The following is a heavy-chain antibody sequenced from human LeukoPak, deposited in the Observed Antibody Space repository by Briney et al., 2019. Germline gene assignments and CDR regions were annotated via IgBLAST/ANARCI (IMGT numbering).Heavy chain of an antibody. Sequence: PSETLSLTCTVSGGSISSYYWSWIRQPPGKGLEWIGFIYYTGSTNYNPSLKSRVTISIDSSKNQFSLKLSSVTAADSAVYYCARVRQLVLRGWFDPWGQGTLVTVFS. CDR2: IYYTGST. V-gene: IGHV4-59*08. CDR1: GGSISSYY. CDR3: ARVRQLVLRGWFDP. D-gene: IGHD6-13*01. J-gene: IGHJ5*02.